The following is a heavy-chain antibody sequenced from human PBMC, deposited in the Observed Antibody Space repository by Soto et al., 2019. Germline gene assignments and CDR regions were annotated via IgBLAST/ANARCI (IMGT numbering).Heavy chain of an antibody. Sequence: GGSLRLSCAASGFAFRSYGMHWVRQAPGKGLEWVANIKQDGSEKYYVDSVKGRFTISRDNAKNSLYLQMNSLRAEDTAVYYCARDLSYDFWSGYYPGYYYYYMDVWGKGTTVTVSS. J-gene: IGHJ6*03. D-gene: IGHD3-3*01. V-gene: IGHV3-7*01. CDR3: ARDLSYDFWSGYYPGYYYYYMDV. CDR2: IKQDGSEK. CDR1: GFAFRSYG.